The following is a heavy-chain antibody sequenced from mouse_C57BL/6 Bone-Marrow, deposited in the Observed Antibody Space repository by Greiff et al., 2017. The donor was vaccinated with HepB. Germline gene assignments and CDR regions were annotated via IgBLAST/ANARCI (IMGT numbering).Heavy chain of an antibody. J-gene: IGHJ2*01. Sequence: VQLKESGPVLVKPGASVKMSCKASGYTFTDYYMHWVKQSHGKSLEWIGVINPYNGGTSYNQKFKGKATLTVDKSSSTAYMELNSLTSEASAVYYCARGGYWGQGTTLTVSS. CDR3: ARGGY. CDR2: INPYNGGT. V-gene: IGHV1-19*01. CDR1: GYTFTDYY.